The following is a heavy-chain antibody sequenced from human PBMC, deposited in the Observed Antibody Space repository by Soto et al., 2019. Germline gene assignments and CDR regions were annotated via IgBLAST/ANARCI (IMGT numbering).Heavy chain of an antibody. J-gene: IGHJ6*03. CDR3: ARGSTLYYYYYMDV. V-gene: IGHV4-59*01. D-gene: IGHD1-1*01. Sequence: SETLSLTCTVSGGSISSYYWSWIRQPPGKGLEWIGYIYYSGSTNYNPSLKSRVTISVDTSKNQFSLKLSSVTAADTAVYYCARGSTLYYYYYMDVWGKGTTVTVSS. CDR1: GGSISSYY. CDR2: IYYSGST.